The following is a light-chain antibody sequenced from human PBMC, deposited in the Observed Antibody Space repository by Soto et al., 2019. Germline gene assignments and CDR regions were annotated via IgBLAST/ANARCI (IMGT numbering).Light chain of an antibody. J-gene: IGLJ2*01. Sequence: QLVLTQPPSVSGAPGQRVTISCTGSSSNIGAGYDVHWYQQLPGTAPKLLIYGNNNRPSGVPDRFSGSKSGTSASLAITGLQAEDEADYYCQSYDSGLSGSVFGGGTQLTVL. CDR3: QSYDSGLSGSV. V-gene: IGLV1-40*01. CDR1: SSNIGAGYD. CDR2: GNN.